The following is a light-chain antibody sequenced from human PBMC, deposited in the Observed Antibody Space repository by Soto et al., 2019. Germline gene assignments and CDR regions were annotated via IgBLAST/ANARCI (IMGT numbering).Light chain of an antibody. CDR1: NSDIGNFNL. CDR3: CSYAGSSTLVV. J-gene: IGLJ2*01. V-gene: IGLV2-23*01. Sequence: QSALTQPASVSGSPGQSITISCTGSNSDIGNFNLVSWYQHHPGKAPKLLISEGSKWPSGISPRFSGSKSGSTASLTISGLQPEDEAVYYCCSYAGSSTLVVFGGGTKLTVL. CDR2: EGS.